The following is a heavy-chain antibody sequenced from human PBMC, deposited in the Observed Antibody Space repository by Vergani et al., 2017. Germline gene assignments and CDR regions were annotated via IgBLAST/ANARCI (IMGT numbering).Heavy chain of an antibody. CDR3: AREGFGLSNWFDP. D-gene: IGHD3-10*01. Sequence: EVQLVESGGGLVKPGGSLRLSCAASGFTFRSYSMNWVRQAPGKGLEWVSSISSSSSYIYYADSVKGRFTISRDNGKNSLYLQMNSLRAEDTAVYYCAREGFGLSNWFDPWGQGTLVTVSS. J-gene: IGHJ5*02. V-gene: IGHV3-21*01. CDR1: GFTFRSYS. CDR2: ISSSSSYI.